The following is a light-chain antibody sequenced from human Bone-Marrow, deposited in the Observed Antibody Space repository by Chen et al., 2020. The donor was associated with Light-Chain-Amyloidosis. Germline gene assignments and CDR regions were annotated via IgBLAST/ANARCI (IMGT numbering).Light chain of an antibody. V-gene: IGKV1-9*01. J-gene: IGKJ1*01. CDR3: QQLNSYPWT. Sequence: DIQLSQSPSFLSASVGDRVTITCRASQGISSFLAWYQQKPGKAPKRLIYAASTLQSGVPSRFSGSGSGTEFTLTISSLQPEDLAIYYCQQLNSYPWTFGQGTKVEIK. CDR2: AAS. CDR1: QGISSF.